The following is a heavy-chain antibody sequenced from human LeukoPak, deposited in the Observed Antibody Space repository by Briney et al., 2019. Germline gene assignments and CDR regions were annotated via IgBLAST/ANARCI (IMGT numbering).Heavy chain of an antibody. CDR1: GFTFSSYS. Sequence: PGGPLRLSCAASGFTFSSYSMNWVRQAPGKGLEWVSYISSSSSTIYYADSVKGRFTISRDNAKNSLYLQMNSLRDEDTAVYYCARGDSSGWYGLDYWGQGTLVTVSS. CDR3: ARGDSSGWYGLDY. CDR2: ISSSSSTI. D-gene: IGHD6-19*01. J-gene: IGHJ4*02. V-gene: IGHV3-48*02.